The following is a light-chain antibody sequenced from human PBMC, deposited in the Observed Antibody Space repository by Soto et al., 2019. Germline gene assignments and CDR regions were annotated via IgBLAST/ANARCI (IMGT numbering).Light chain of an antibody. J-gene: IGKJ4*01. V-gene: IGKV3-11*01. CDR1: QKISSY. CDR3: QQRSNWPPLT. CDR2: DAS. Sequence: EIVLTQSPGTLSLSPGERATLSCRASQKISSYLAWYQQKPGQAPRLLIYDASNRATGIPAGFSGSGSGTDFTLTISSLEPEDFAVYYCQQRSNWPPLTFGGGTKVEIK.